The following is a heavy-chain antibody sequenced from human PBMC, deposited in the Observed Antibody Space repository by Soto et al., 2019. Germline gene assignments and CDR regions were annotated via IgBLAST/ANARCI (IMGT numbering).Heavy chain of an antibody. Sequence: PSETLSLTCTVSGGSISSGGYYWSWIRQHPGKGLEWIGYIYYSGSTYYNPSLKSRVTISVDTSKNQFSLKLSSVTAADTAVYYCARDRRITPNWFDPWGQGTLVTVSS. CDR1: GGSISSGGYY. CDR3: ARDRRITPNWFDP. V-gene: IGHV4-31*03. D-gene: IGHD3-10*01. J-gene: IGHJ5*02. CDR2: IYYSGST.